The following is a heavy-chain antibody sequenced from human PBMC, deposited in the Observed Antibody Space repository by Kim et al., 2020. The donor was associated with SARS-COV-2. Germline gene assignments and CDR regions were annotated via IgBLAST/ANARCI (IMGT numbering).Heavy chain of an antibody. Sequence: YVDSVKSRFTISRDNAKNSLYLQMSSLRTEDTAIYYCAALDTVQVPGGIWGQGTLVTVSS. J-gene: IGHJ4*02. D-gene: IGHD3-10*01. V-gene: IGHV3-7*01. CDR3: AALDTVQVPGGI.